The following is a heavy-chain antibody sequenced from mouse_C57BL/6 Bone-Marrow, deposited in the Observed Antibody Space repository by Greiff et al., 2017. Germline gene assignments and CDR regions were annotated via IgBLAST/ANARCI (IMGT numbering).Heavy chain of an antibody. J-gene: IGHJ4*01. CDR3: ANGSRRRYAMDY. D-gene: IGHD1-1*01. CDR2: IDPSDSYT. Sequence: VQLQQSGAELVRPGTSVKLSCKASGYTFTSYWMHWVKQRPGQGLEWIGVIDPSDSYTNYNQKFKGKATLTVDKSSSTAYMQLSSLTSEDSAVYYCANGSRRRYAMDYWGQGTSVTVSS. V-gene: IGHV1-59*01. CDR1: GYTFTSYW.